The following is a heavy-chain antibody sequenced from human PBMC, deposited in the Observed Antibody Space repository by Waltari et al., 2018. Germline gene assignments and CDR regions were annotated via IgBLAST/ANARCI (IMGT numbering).Heavy chain of an antibody. Sequence: EEQLVESGGGLAHPGESLRPPCAASGFTFSRYWMDWVRQAHGKGLVWVSRISSDGSSVTYAGSVKGRFTISRDNAKNTLYVQMNRLRAEDTAVYYCARVATKTYSSPVPGRPYYYGMDVWGQGTTVTVSS. CDR3: ARVATKTYSSPVPGRPYYYGMDV. D-gene: IGHD3-22*01. V-gene: IGHV3-74*01. CDR1: GFTFSRYW. CDR2: ISSDGSSV. J-gene: IGHJ6*02.